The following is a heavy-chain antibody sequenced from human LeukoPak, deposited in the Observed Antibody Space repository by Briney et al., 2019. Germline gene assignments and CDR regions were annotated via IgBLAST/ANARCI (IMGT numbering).Heavy chain of an antibody. CDR3: ARYYYGSGSYYNSDGMDV. V-gene: IGHV1-18*04. CDR2: ISAYNGNT. J-gene: IGHJ6*04. Sequence: ASVKVSCKASGYTFTSYGISCVRQAPGQGLEWMGWISAYNGNTNYAQKLQGRVNMTTNTSTRTAYMELRSLRSDDTAVYYCARYYYGSGSYYNSDGMDVWGKGTTVTVSS. D-gene: IGHD3-10*01. CDR1: GYTFTSYG.